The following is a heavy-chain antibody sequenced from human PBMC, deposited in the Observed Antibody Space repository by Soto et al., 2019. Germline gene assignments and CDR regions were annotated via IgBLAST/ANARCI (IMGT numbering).Heavy chain of an antibody. D-gene: IGHD2-15*01. CDR1: GGSISSIDYF. V-gene: IGHV4-30-4*01. CDR3: ARVVAAMQNWLDP. CDR2: IYHTGTT. J-gene: IGHJ5*02. Sequence: PSETLSLTCSVSGGSISSIDYFWSWIRQPPGKGLEWIGFIYHTGTTYYNPSLRSRVTISIDTSKSRFSMKLNSVTAADTAVYYCARVVAAMQNWLDPWGQGTLVTV.